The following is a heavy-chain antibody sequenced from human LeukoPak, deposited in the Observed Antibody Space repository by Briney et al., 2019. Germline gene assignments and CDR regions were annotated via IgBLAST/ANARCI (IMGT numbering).Heavy chain of an antibody. Sequence: SETLSLTCTVSGGSISCGSYYWSWIRQPARNGLEWIGYIYYSGSTNYNPSLKSRVTISVDTSKNQFSLKLSSVTAADTAVYYCARGKVRGELWGQGTLVTVSS. CDR2: IYYSGST. CDR3: ARGKVRGEL. J-gene: IGHJ4*02. V-gene: IGHV4-61*10. D-gene: IGHD3-10*01. CDR1: GGSISCGSYY.